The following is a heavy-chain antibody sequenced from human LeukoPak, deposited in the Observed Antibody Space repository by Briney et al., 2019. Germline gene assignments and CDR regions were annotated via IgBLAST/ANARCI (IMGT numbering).Heavy chain of an antibody. J-gene: IGHJ6*02. V-gene: IGHV3-7*01. CDR2: IKENGSER. CDR3: ARVPNSSSWPKAAYFYYYGMDA. D-gene: IGHD6-13*01. CDR1: GFIFSNYW. Sequence: GGSLRLSCTASGFIFSNYWMTWVRQAPGKGLAWVANIKENGSERYYAHSVKGRFTISRDNARKSLYLQMNSLRPEDTAVYYCARVPNSSSWPKAAYFYYYGMDAWGRGTTVTVSS.